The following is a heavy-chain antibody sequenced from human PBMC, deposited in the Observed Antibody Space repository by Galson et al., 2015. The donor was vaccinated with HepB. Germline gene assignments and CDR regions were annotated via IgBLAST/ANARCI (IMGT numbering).Heavy chain of an antibody. V-gene: IGHV3-23*01. Sequence: SLRLSCAAAGFTFSTYAMSWVRQAPGKGLEWVSGISGSGGSTFYADSVKGRFTISRDNSKNTLYLQMNSLRAEDTAVYYCAKGHLRYFDWLSSYGMGVWGQGTTVTVSS. CDR3: AKGHLRYFDWLSSYGMGV. CDR2: ISGSGGST. CDR1: GFTFSTYA. D-gene: IGHD3-9*01. J-gene: IGHJ6*02.